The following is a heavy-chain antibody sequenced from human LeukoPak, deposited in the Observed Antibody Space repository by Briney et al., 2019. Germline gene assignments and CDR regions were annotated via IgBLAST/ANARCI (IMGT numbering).Heavy chain of an antibody. J-gene: IGHJ4*02. CDR1: GFTFSSYW. CDR3: VKQRPPFTVTTHFDY. Sequence: GGSLRLSCAASGFTFSSYWMSWVRQAPGKGLEWVANIKQDGSEKYYVDSVKGRFTISRDNAKNSLYLQMNSLRAEDTAVYYCVKQRPPFTVTTHFDYWGQGTLVTVSS. D-gene: IGHD4-11*01. V-gene: IGHV3-7*03. CDR2: IKQDGSEK.